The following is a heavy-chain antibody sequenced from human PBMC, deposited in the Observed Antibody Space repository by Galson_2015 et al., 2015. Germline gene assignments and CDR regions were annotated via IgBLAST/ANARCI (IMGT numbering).Heavy chain of an antibody. D-gene: IGHD5-24*01. CDR3: ARGVGGDGYNWGYYFDY. Sequence: PALVNPTQTLTLPCTFSGFSLSARGMCVSWIRQPPGKALEWLALLVWGDDPYYSTSLKPRLPISKDTSKNQVVLTMTNMDPVDTATYYCARGVGGDGYNWGYYFDYWGQGTLVTVSS. CDR1: GFSLSARGMC. J-gene: IGHJ4*02. V-gene: IGHV2-70*01. CDR2: LVWGDDP.